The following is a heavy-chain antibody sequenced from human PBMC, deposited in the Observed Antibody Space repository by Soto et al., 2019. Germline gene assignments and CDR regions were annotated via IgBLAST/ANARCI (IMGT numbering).Heavy chain of an antibody. D-gene: IGHD4-17*01. CDR1: GYSFTTSY. J-gene: IGHJ5*02. V-gene: IGHV1-46*03. CDR3: ARGLYGDEIDP. Sequence: ASVKVSCEASGYSFTTSYMHWVRQAPGQGLEWMGIINANGGTTNYAQKFQGRVTMTRDTSTSTVYMELSSLRSDDTAVYFCARGLYGDEIDPWGQGTLVTVS. CDR2: INANGGTT.